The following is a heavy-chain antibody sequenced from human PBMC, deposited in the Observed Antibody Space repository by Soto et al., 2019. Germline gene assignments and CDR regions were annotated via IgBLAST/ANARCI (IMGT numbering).Heavy chain of an antibody. Sequence: QVQLQESGPGLVKPSETLSLTCTVSGGSVSSGSYYWSWIRQPPGKGLEWIGSIYYSGSTNYNLYLKSRVTISVDTSKNQFSLKLSSVTAADTAVYYCARDRTRYSGSYYPIDPWGQGTLVTVSS. CDR1: GGSVSSGSYY. D-gene: IGHD1-26*01. CDR3: ARDRTRYSGSYYPIDP. CDR2: IYYSGST. V-gene: IGHV4-61*01. J-gene: IGHJ5*02.